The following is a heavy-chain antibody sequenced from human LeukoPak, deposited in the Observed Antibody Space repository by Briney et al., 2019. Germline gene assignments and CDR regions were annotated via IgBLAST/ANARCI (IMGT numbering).Heavy chain of an antibody. V-gene: IGHV3-21*01. CDR2: ITGCGGNT. D-gene: IGHD3-16*01. CDR3: ARERGSRYYYMDV. Sequence: GGSLRLSCAASGFTFSSYGMHWVRQAPGRGLEWVSGITGCGGNTYYADSVKGRFTISRDNAKNSLYLQMNSLRAEDTAVYYCARERGSRYYYMDVWGRGTTVTVSS. J-gene: IGHJ6*03. CDR1: GFTFSSYG.